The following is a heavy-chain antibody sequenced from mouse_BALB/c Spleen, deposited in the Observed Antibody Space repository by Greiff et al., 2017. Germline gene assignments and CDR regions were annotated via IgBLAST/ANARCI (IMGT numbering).Heavy chain of an antibody. V-gene: IGHV5-9-4*01. CDR3: AREDYYGSSPWFAY. Sequence: EVQVVESGGGLVKPGGSLKLSCAASGFTFSSYALSWVRQSPEKRLEWVAEISSGGSYTYYPDTVTGRFTISRDNAKNTLYLEMSSLRSEDTAMYYCAREDYYGSSPWFAYWGQGTLVTVSA. D-gene: IGHD1-1*01. J-gene: IGHJ3*01. CDR1: GFTFSSYA. CDR2: ISSGGSYT.